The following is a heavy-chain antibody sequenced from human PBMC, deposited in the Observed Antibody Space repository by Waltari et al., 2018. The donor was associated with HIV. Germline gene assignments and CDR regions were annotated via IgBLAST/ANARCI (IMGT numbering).Heavy chain of an antibody. CDR3: ARDDRNYYDSSGYYYVSDY. CDR2: INPNSGGT. D-gene: IGHD3-22*01. CDR1: GYTFTGYY. V-gene: IGHV1-2*06. J-gene: IGHJ4*02. Sequence: QVQLVPSGAEVNKPGASVKVSCKASGYTFTGYYMHWVRTAPGQGLEWMGRINPNSGGTNYAQKFQGRVTMTRDTSISTAYMELSRLRSDDTAVYYCARDDRNYYDSSGYYYVSDYWGQGTLVTVSS.